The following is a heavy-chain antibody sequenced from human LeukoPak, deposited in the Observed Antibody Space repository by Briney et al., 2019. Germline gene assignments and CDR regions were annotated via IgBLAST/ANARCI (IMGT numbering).Heavy chain of an antibody. D-gene: IGHD3-10*01. CDR2: IYYSGST. Sequence: NPSETLSLTCAVSGDSIKDYYWGWIRQPPGKGLEWIGNIYYSGSTYYNPSLKSRITISVDTSKNQFSLKLSSVTAADTAVYYCARDNYYGSGSYRGFDYWGQGTLVTVSS. V-gene: IGHV4-39*07. J-gene: IGHJ4*02. CDR1: GDSIKDYY. CDR3: ARDNYYGSGSYRGFDY.